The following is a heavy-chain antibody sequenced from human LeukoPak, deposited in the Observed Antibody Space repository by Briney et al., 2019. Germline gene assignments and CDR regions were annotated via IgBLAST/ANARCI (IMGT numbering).Heavy chain of an antibody. D-gene: IGHD2-8*02. CDR1: GGSISSYY. Sequence: SETLSLTCTVSGGSISSYYWSWIRQPPGKGLEWIGYIYYSGSTNYNPSLKSRVTISVDTSKNQFSLKLSSVTAADTAVYYCARDTGGNWFDPGGQGTLVTVSS. J-gene: IGHJ5*02. V-gene: IGHV4-59*01. CDR2: IYYSGST. CDR3: ARDTGGNWFDP.